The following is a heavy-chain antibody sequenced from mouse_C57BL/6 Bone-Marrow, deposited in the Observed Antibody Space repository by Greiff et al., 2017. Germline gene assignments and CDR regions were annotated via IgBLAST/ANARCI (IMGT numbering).Heavy chain of an antibody. Sequence: EVMLVESGGGLVQPGGSLKLSCAASGFTFSDYGMAWGRQAPRKGPEWVAFISNLAYSIYYADTVTGRFTISSENAKNALYLEMSSLRSEDTAMYYCARHDYYGSSDAMDYWGQGTSVTVSS. CDR2: ISNLAYSI. J-gene: IGHJ4*01. D-gene: IGHD1-1*01. CDR3: ARHDYYGSSDAMDY. V-gene: IGHV5-15*01. CDR1: GFTFSDYG.